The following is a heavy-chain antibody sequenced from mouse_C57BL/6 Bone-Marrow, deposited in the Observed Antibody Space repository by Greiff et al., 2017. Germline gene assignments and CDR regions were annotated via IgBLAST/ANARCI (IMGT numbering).Heavy chain of an antibody. D-gene: IGHD3-3*01. V-gene: IGHV1-64*01. Sequence: VQLQQPGAELVKPGASVKLSCKASGYTFTSYWMHWVKQRPGQGLEWIGMIHPNSGGTNYNEKFKSKATLTVDKSSSTAYMQLSSLTSEDSAVYDCAGCGSPIGAGGYFDYWGQGTTLTVSS. CDR2: IHPNSGGT. J-gene: IGHJ2*01. CDR1: GYTFTSYW. CDR3: AGCGSPIGAGGYFDY.